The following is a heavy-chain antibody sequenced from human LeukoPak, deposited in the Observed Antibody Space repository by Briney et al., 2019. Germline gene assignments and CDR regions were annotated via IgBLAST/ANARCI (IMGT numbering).Heavy chain of an antibody. D-gene: IGHD3-22*01. CDR1: GFTFSSYG. V-gene: IGHV3-30*02. Sequence: GGSLRLSCAASGFTFSSYGMHWVRQAPGKGLEWVAFIRYDGNSEFYVDSVKGRFTISRDNAKNSLYLQMNSLRAEDTAVYYCARSTSGYYPFFDYWGQGTLVTVSS. CDR2: IRYDGNSE. CDR3: ARSTSGYYPFFDY. J-gene: IGHJ4*02.